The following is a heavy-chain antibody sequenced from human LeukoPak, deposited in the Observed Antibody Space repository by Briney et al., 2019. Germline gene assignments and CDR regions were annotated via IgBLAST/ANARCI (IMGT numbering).Heavy chain of an antibody. CDR1: GFTFSSYA. D-gene: IGHD4-23*01. CDR2: ISGSGGST. J-gene: IGHJ6*02. CDR3: AAQVGNPYYYYGMDV. Sequence: GGSLRLSCAASGFTFSSYAMSWVRQAPGKGLEWVSAISGSGGSTYYADSVKGRFTISRDNSKNTLYLQMNSLRAEDTAVYYCAAQVGNPYYYYGMDVWGQGTTVTVSS. V-gene: IGHV3-23*01.